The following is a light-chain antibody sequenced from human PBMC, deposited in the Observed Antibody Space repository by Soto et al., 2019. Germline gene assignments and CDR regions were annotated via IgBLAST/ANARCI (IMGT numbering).Light chain of an antibody. CDR2: GGS. Sequence: QSALTQPASVSGSPGQSITISCIGTNSDVGGHTLVSWYQQHPGKAPRPLINGGSERPSGVSDRFSGSKSGNTASLTISVLQAEDEADYYCCAYAGGRIYVFGTGTKVTVL. CDR3: CAYAGGRIYV. J-gene: IGLJ1*01. V-gene: IGLV2-23*01. CDR1: NSDVGGHTL.